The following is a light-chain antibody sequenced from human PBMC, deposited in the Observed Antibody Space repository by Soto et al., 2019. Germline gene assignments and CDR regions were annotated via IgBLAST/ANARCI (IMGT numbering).Light chain of an antibody. CDR3: CSFADFTYV. V-gene: IGLV2-23*02. CDR2: EVT. Sequence: QSVLTQPASVSGSPGQSITISCTGTSSDIGSYDLVSWYQQHPGTAPKLIIYEVTKRPSGVSTRFSGSKSGNTASLTISGLQAVDEADYYCCSFADFTYVFGTGTTVTVL. J-gene: IGLJ1*01. CDR1: SSDIGSYDL.